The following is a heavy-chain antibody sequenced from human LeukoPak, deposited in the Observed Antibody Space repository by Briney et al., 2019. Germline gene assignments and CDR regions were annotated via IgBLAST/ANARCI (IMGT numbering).Heavy chain of an antibody. J-gene: IGHJ2*01. CDR3: ARYSSTWPYWYLDL. V-gene: IGHV4-30-2*01. CDR1: GGSITNGGYS. CDR2: ISHTGST. D-gene: IGHD6-13*01. Sequence: SETLPLTCAVSGGSITNGGYSWSWIRQPPGKGLEWIGYISHTGSTYYKPSLKSRVTISVDRSKNQFSLKLTSVTAADTAVYYCARYSSTWPYWYLDLWGRGTLVTVSS.